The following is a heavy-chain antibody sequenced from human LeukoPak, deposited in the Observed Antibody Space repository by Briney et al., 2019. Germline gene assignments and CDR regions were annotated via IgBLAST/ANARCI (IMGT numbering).Heavy chain of an antibody. Sequence: SETLSLTCAVSGGAFSAYYWTWIRQPPGKGLEWIGEITHSGGTNYNPSLRSRVTLSVDTFNHQFSLNLNSVTAAVTAVYYCARGLRSSGYNVWGKGTTVTVSS. J-gene: IGHJ6*03. CDR3: ARGLRSSGYNV. CDR1: GGAFSAYY. D-gene: IGHD6-19*01. CDR2: ITHSGGT. V-gene: IGHV4-34*01.